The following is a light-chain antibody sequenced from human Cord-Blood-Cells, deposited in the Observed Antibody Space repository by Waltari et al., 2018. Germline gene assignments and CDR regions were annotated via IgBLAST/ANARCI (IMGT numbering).Light chain of an antibody. CDR1: QSVSSY. CDR2: DAS. Sequence: EIVLTQSPATLSLSPGERATLSCRASQSVSSYVAWYQQKPGQAPRLLIYDASSRATGIPARFSGSGSWTDFTLTISSLEPEDFAVYYCQQRSNWPPITFGQGTRLEIK. J-gene: IGKJ5*01. CDR3: QQRSNWPPIT. V-gene: IGKV3-11*01.